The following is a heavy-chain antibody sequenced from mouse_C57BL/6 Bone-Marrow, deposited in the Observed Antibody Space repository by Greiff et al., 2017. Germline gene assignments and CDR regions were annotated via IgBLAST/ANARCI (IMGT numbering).Heavy chain of an antibody. J-gene: IGHJ3*01. Sequence: QVQLQQPGAELVKPGASVKLSCKASGYTFTSYWMHWVKQRPGQGLEWIGMLHPNSGNTYYNEKFKGKATLTADKSSSTAYMELRSLTSEDSAVYFCASPLYGSSPAWFAYWGQGTLVTVSA. CDR2: LHPNSGNT. CDR3: ASPLYGSSPAWFAY. V-gene: IGHV1-64*01. D-gene: IGHD1-1*01. CDR1: GYTFTSYW.